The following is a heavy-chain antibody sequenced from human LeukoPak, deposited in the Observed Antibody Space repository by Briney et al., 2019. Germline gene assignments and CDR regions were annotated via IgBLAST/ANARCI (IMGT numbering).Heavy chain of an antibody. V-gene: IGHV1-3*01. Sequence: ASVKVSCKASGGTFSSYAISWVRQAPGQRLEWMGWINAGNGNTKYSQKFQGRVTITRDTSASTAYMELSSLRSEDTAVYYCARGGEALLLWSLTYDILTGYYDYWGQGTLVTVSS. CDR3: ARGGEALLLWSLTYDILTGYYDY. J-gene: IGHJ4*02. CDR1: GGTFSSYA. CDR2: INAGNGNT. D-gene: IGHD3-9*01.